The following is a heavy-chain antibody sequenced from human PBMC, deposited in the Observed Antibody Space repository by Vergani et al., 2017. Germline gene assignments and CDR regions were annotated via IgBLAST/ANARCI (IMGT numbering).Heavy chain of an antibody. D-gene: IGHD6-13*01. J-gene: IGHJ3*02. CDR3: ARSRGYSSSWFPDAFDI. V-gene: IGHV3-23*01. CDR2: ISSNGGST. CDR1: GFTFSSYA. Sequence: EVQLLESGGGLVQPGGSLRLSCAASGFTFSSYAMSWVRQAPGKGLEWVSAISSNGGSTYYADSVKGRFTISRDNAKNSLYLQMNSLRAEDTAVYYCARSRGYSSSWFPDAFDIWGQGTMVTVSS.